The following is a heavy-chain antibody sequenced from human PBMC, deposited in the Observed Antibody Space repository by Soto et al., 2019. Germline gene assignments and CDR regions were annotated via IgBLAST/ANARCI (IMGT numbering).Heavy chain of an antibody. CDR1: GFTFSSYS. J-gene: IGHJ3*02. V-gene: IGHV3-48*01. Sequence: PGESLKISCAASGFTFSSYSMNWVRQAPGKGLEWVSYISSSSSTIYYADSVKGRFTISRDNAKNSLYLQMNSLRAEDTAVYYCARDGYDFLGVERQDALDIWGQGTMVTVSS. CDR3: ARDGYDFLGVERQDALDI. D-gene: IGHD5-12*01. CDR2: ISSSSSTI.